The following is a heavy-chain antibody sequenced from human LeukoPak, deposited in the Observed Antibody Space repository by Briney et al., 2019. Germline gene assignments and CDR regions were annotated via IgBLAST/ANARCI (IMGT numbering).Heavy chain of an antibody. CDR3: ARSLYDFWSGYSPFDY. J-gene: IGHJ4*02. CDR1: GGSISSYY. V-gene: IGHV4-59*01. Sequence: SETLSLTCTVSGGSISSYYWSWIRQPPGKGLEWIGYIYYSGSTNYNPSLKSRVTISLDTSKNQFSLKLSSVTAADTAVYYCARSLYDFWSGYSPFDYWGQGTLVTVSS. D-gene: IGHD3-3*01. CDR2: IYYSGST.